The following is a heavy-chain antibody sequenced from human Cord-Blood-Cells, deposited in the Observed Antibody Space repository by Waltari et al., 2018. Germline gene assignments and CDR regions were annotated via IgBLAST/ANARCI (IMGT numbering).Heavy chain of an antibody. D-gene: IGHD3-22*01. CDR1: GFTFSSYA. Sequence: QVQLVESGGGVVQPGRSLRLSCAASGFTFSSYAMHWVRQAPGKGLEWGAVKSYDGSNKYYADSVKGRFTISRDNSKNTLYLQMNSLRAEDTAVYYCARDSSGYYAFDIWGQGTMVTVSS. CDR2: KSYDGSNK. V-gene: IGHV3-30-3*01. CDR3: ARDSSGYYAFDI. J-gene: IGHJ3*02.